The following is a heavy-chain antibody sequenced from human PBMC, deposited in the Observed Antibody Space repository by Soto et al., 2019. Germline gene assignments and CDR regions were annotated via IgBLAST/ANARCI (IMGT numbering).Heavy chain of an antibody. CDR2: ISYDGSNK. CDR3: ARDPSSGWGAFDI. CDR1: GFTFSSYA. D-gene: IGHD6-19*01. Sequence: GGSLRLSCAASGFTFSSYAMHWVRQAPGKGLEWVAVISYDGSNKYYADSVKGRFTISRDNSKNTLYLQMNSLRAEDTAVYYCARDPSSGWGAFDIWGQGTMVTVSS. J-gene: IGHJ3*02. V-gene: IGHV3-30-3*01.